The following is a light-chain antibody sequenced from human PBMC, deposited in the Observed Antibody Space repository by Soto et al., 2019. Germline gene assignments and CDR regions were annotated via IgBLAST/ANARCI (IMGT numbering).Light chain of an antibody. V-gene: IGLV2-14*01. Sequence: QSALTQPASVSGSPGQSITISCTGTSSDIGAYNYVSWYQQNPGKAPRLIIYEVSNRPSGISNRFSGSKSGITASLTISGLQPEDEADYHCSSYTSTTTRMFGGGTKLTVL. CDR3: SSYTSTTTRM. CDR1: SSDIGAYNY. CDR2: EVS. J-gene: IGLJ3*02.